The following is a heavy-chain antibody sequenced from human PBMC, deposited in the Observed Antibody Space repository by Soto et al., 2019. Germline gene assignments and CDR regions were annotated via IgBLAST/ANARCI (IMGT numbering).Heavy chain of an antibody. D-gene: IGHD6-19*01. CDR3: VNEGYMRSDWYGQFDC. CDR2: ISSNGGNT. CDR1: GFTFNTFA. J-gene: IGHJ4*02. Sequence: GGSLRLSCSASGFTFNTFAMHWVRQTPGKGLEFVSAISSNGGNTYCADSMKGRFAISRDNSKNTLYLQMYSLRPEDTALYYCVNEGYMRSDWYGQFDCWGQGTLVTVSS. V-gene: IGHV3-64D*06.